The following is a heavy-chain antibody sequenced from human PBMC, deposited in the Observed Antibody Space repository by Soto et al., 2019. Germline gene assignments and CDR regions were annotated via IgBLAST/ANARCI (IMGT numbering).Heavy chain of an antibody. D-gene: IGHD3-10*01. CDR2: ISYDGSNK. Sequence: QVQLVESGGGVVQPGRSLRLSCAASGFTFSSYAMHWVRQAPGKGLEWVAVISYDGSNKYYADSVKGRFTISRDNSKNTLYLQMNSLRAEDTAVYYCARGGGYYYYGMDVWGQGNTVTVSS. J-gene: IGHJ6*02. CDR3: ARGGGYYYYGMDV. CDR1: GFTFSSYA. V-gene: IGHV3-30-3*01.